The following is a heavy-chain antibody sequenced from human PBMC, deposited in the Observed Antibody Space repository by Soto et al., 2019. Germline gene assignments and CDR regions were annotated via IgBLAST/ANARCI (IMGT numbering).Heavy chain of an antibody. V-gene: IGHV3-23*01. CDR1: GFTFSSYA. CDR2: ISGSGGST. J-gene: IGHJ6*02. D-gene: IGHD3-22*01. CDR3: AKDIDGIVVVIINYYYYGMDV. Sequence: PGGSLRLSCAASGFTFSSYAMSWVRQAPGKGLEWVSAISGSGGSTYYADSVKGRFTISRDNSKNTLYLQMNSLRAEDTAVYYCAKDIDGIVVVIINYYYYGMDVWGQGTTVTVSS.